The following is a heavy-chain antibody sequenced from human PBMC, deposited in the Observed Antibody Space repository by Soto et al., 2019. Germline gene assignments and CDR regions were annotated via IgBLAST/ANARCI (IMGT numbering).Heavy chain of an antibody. D-gene: IGHD5-12*01. J-gene: IGHJ4*02. Sequence: EVQVLESGGGLVQPGGSLRLSCAASGFTFSNFAMSWVRQAPGKGLEWVSTIVGSGSATYYADSVRGRFTISRDNSKNTLSLQMSRLRVEDSALYYCAKRPEYSASWLYFDSWGQGTLVAVSS. CDR1: GFTFSNFA. CDR3: AKRPEYSASWLYFDS. CDR2: IVGSGSAT. V-gene: IGHV3-23*01.